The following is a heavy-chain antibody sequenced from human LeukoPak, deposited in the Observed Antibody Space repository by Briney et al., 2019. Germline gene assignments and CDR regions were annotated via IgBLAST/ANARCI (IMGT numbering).Heavy chain of an antibody. J-gene: IGHJ4*02. D-gene: IGHD6-19*01. CDR2: ISGSDGST. Sequence: GGSLRLSCAASEFTFSNYWMHWVRQAPGKGLEWVSGISGSDGSTFYANSVKGRFSISRDNSKNTLYLQMNSLRADDTATYFCARSVAVAGREDFWGQGTLVTVSS. V-gene: IGHV3-23*01. CDR3: ARSVAVAGREDF. CDR1: EFTFSNYW.